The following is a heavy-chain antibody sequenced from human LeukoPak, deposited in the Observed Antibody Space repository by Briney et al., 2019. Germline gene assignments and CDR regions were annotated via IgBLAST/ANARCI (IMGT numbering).Heavy chain of an antibody. CDR1: GFTFSSYS. J-gene: IGHJ4*02. Sequence: PGGSLRLSCAASGFTFSSYSMNWGRQAPGKGLEWVSYISSSSSTIYYVDSVKGRFTISRDNAKNSLYLQMNSLRDEDTAVYYCARSGYSYGREGYFDYWGQGTLVTVSS. CDR2: ISSSSSTI. D-gene: IGHD5-18*01. V-gene: IGHV3-48*02. CDR3: ARSGYSYGREGYFDY.